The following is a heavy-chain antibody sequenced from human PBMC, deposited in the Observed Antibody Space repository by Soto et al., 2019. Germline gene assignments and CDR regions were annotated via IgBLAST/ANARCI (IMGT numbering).Heavy chain of an antibody. Sequence: SVKVSCKASGGTFSSYAISWVRQAPGQGLEWMGGIIPIFGTANYAQKFQGRVTITADESTSTAYMELSSLRSEDTAVYYCAGQAETVYYYDSSGQRPLDYWGQGTLVTVSS. CDR1: GGTFSSYA. J-gene: IGHJ4*02. D-gene: IGHD3-22*01. CDR2: IIPIFGTA. CDR3: AGQAETVYYYDSSGQRPLDY. V-gene: IGHV1-69*13.